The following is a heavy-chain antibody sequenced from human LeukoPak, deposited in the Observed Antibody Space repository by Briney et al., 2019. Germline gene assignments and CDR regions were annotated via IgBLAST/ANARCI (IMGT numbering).Heavy chain of an antibody. J-gene: IGHJ4*02. CDR1: GFTFSTYA. Sequence: GGSLRLSCAASGFTFSTYAMSWVRQAPGKGLEWVSVICNSGVRTFYADSVKGRFTISRDNSRNTVHLQMNFLRAEDTAVYFCAKRASGSGTPLYHFDCWGQGALVTVSS. D-gene: IGHD3-10*01. CDR3: AKRASGSGTPLYHFDC. CDR2: ICNSGVRT. V-gene: IGHV3-23*01.